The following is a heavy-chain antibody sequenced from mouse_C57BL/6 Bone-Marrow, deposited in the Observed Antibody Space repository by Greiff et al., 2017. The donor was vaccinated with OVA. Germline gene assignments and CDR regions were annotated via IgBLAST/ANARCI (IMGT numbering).Heavy chain of an antibody. Sequence: QVQLQQSGAELARPGASVKLSCKASGYTFTSYGISWVKQRTGQGLEWIGEIYPRSGNTYYNEKFKGKATLTADKSSSTACMELRSLTSEDSAVYFCARGGYARPPYAMDYWGQGTSVTVSS. V-gene: IGHV1-81*01. D-gene: IGHD3-3*01. CDR3: ARGGYARPPYAMDY. CDR1: GYTFTSYG. J-gene: IGHJ4*01. CDR2: IYPRSGNT.